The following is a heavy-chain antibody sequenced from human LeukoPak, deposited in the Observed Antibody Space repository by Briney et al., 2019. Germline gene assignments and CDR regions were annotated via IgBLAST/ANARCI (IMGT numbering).Heavy chain of an antibody. CDR1: GGAISSGGDY. V-gene: IGHV4-31*03. J-gene: IGHJ5*02. CDR2: IYYSGGT. Sequence: PSQTLSLTCTDSGGAISSGGDYCTWSRQHPGKGLEWIGYIYYSGGTYYNPSLKSRVNISVDTSKNQFSLTLSSVTAADTAVYYCARDSGDWFDPWGQGTLVTVSS. CDR3: ARDSGDWFDP.